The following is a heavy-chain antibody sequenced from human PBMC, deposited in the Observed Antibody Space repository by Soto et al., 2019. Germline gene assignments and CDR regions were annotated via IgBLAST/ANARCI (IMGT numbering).Heavy chain of an antibody. J-gene: IGHJ6*02. V-gene: IGHV4-61*01. CDR2: MYYTGVT. CDR1: GGSVRSGNHF. Sequence: QVQLQESGPGLLKASETLSLPCSVSGGSVRSGNHFWNWIRQPPGRGLEWLGYMYYTGVTNYNPSLKSRVSMSVDTSKDQFSLNLTALTAADTAVYYCARGGEPLGYYGLDVWGQGTTVTFSS. CDR3: ARGGEPLGYYGLDV.